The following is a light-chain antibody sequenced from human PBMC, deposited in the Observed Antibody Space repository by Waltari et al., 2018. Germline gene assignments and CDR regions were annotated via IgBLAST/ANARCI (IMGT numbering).Light chain of an antibody. Sequence: QSVLTQPPSMSGAPGQRVTIFCTGRSSNTGAGHDVHWYQVFPGTAPKLLIYGNNNRPSGVPDRFSGSKSDTSASLAIGGLQAEDEADYYCQSFDIRLSGGVVFGGGTKVTVL. V-gene: IGLV1-40*01. J-gene: IGLJ3*02. CDR2: GNN. CDR3: QSFDIRLSGGVV. CDR1: SSNTGAGHD.